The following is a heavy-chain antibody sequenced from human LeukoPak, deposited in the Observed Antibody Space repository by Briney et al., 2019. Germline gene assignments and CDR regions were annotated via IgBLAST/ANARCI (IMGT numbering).Heavy chain of an antibody. J-gene: IGHJ4*02. CDR1: GYTFTGPY. CDR3: AKDDGVLRYFAFFDY. CDR2: INPNSGGT. V-gene: IGHV1-2*02. Sequence: ASVKVSCKASGYTFTGPYMHWVRQAPGQGLEWMGWINPNSGGTNYAQKFQGRVTMTRDTSISTTYMELSRLRSDDTAVYYCAKDDGVLRYFAFFDYWGQGTLVTVSS. D-gene: IGHD3-9*01.